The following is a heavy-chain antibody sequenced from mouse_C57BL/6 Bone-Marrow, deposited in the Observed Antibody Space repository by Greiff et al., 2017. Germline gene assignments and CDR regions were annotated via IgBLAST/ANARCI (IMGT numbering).Heavy chain of an antibody. CDR2: IDPAIGDT. Sequence: VQLQQSGAELVRPGASVKLSCTASGFNIKDDYIHWVKQRPEQGLAWIGWIDPAIGDTEYASKFQGKATITSDTSSNTAYLQLSSLTSEDTAVYYCASVDGNYFDFWGQGTPLTVAS. CDR3: ASVDGNYFDF. J-gene: IGHJ2*01. D-gene: IGHD2-3*01. V-gene: IGHV14-4*01. CDR1: GFNIKDDY.